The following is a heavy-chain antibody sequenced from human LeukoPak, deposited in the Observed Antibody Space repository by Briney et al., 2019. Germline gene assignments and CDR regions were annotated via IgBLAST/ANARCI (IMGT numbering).Heavy chain of an antibody. CDR2: IYYSGST. J-gene: IGHJ4*02. CDR3: ARVESKRDLWELPPTHFDY. CDR1: GGSISSGDYY. V-gene: IGHV4-30-4*01. Sequence: SETLSLTCTVSGGSISSGDYYWSWIRQPPGKGLEWLGYIYYSGSTYYNPSLKSRVTISVDTSKNQFSLKLSSVTAADTAVYYCARVESKRDLWELPPTHFDYWGQGTLVTVSS. D-gene: IGHD1-26*01.